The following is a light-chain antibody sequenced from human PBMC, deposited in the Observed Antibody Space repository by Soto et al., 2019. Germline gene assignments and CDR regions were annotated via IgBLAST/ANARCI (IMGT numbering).Light chain of an antibody. CDR3: QTWDTGARVV. Sequence: QPVLTQSPSASASLGASVKLTCTLSSGHSSYAIAWHQQQPEKGPRYLMTLSSDGSHSKGDGLPDRFSGSSSGAERYLTNSSLQSEDEADYYCQTWDTGARVVFGGGTKLTVL. J-gene: IGLJ2*01. CDR1: SGHSSYA. CDR2: LSSDGSH. V-gene: IGLV4-69*01.